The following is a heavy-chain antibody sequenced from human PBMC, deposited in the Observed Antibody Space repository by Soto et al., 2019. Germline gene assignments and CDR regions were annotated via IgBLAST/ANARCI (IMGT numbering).Heavy chain of an antibody. CDR1: GFTVNSNY. J-gene: IGHJ4*02. CDR2: IYSDGST. CDR3: ETLTKYDILTGFYPC. D-gene: IGHD3-9*01. V-gene: IGHV3-66*01. Sequence: EVQLVESGGGLVQPGGSLRLSCAASGFTVNSNYMSWVRQAPGKGLEWVSVIYSDGSTYYADSVKGRFIISRDNSNNTLYFQMNSLRAEDTGVYYWETLTKYDILTGFYPCWGQGTLVTVSS.